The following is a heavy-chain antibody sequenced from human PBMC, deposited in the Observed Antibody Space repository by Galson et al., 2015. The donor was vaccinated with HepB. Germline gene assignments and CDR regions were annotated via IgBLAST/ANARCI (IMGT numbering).Heavy chain of an antibody. CDR1: GFTFSSYA. V-gene: IGHV3-64D*06. CDR3: VRGSSEGLSYGSGDWFDP. J-gene: IGHJ5*02. D-gene: IGHD3/OR15-3a*01. Sequence: SLRLSCAASGFTFSSYALHWVRQAPGKGLEYVSGISSNGGNTYYADSVKGRFTISRDNSKNTLYLQMSSLRAEDTAVYYCVRGSSEGLSYGSGDWFDPWGQGTLVTVSS. CDR2: ISSNGGNT.